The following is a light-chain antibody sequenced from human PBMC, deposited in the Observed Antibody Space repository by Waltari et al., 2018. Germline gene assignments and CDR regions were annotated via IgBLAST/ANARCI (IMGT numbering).Light chain of an antibody. CDR1: TSNIGAGYD. V-gene: IGLV1-40*01. J-gene: IGLJ2*01. CDR3: QSYDSSLSGVV. Sequence: QSVLTQPPSVSAAPGQKVTISCTGSTSNIGAGYDVTWYQQLPGIAPKLLIYGNTNRPSGVPDRFSCSKSGTSASLAITGLQAEDEAVYYCQSYDSSLSGVVFGGGTKLTVL. CDR2: GNT.